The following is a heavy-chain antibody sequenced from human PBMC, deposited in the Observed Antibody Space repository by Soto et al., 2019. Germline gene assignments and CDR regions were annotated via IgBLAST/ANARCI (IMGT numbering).Heavy chain of an antibody. V-gene: IGHV5-51*01. J-gene: IGHJ3*02. Sequence: GESLKISCKGAGYSFTSYWIGWVRQMPGKGLEWMGIIYPGDSDTRYSPSFQGQVTISADKSISTAYLQWSSLKASDTAMYYCARRIIVVVPAAIQAGAFDIWGQGTMVTVSS. CDR1: GYSFTSYW. CDR3: ARRIIVVVPAAIQAGAFDI. CDR2: IYPGDSDT. D-gene: IGHD2-2*01.